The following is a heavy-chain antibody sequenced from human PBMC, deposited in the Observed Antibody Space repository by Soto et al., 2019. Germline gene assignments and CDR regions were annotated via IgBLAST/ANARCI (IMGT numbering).Heavy chain of an antibody. J-gene: IGHJ4*02. CDR2: IYPGDSDT. CDR3: ARTPGSYLYYFDY. CDR1: GYNFTNYW. Sequence: GASQKISCKGSGYNFTNYWIGGVRQMPGKGLEWMGIIYPGDSDTRYSPSFQGQVTFSADKSISTAYLQWGILKASDTAMYYFARTPGSYLYYFDYWGQGTLVTVSS. D-gene: IGHD1-26*01. V-gene: IGHV5-51*01.